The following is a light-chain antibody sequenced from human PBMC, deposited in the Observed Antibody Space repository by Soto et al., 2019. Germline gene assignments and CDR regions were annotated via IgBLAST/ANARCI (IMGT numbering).Light chain of an antibody. Sequence: EIVLTQSPGTLSLSPGERATLSCRASQSVSSSYLAWYQQKPGQAPRLLIYGASSRATGIPDRFSGSGSGTDFTLTISRLEREDFAVYYCQHYGRLLTFGGGTKVEIK. CDR2: GAS. CDR3: QHYGRLLT. V-gene: IGKV3-20*01. CDR1: QSVSSSY. J-gene: IGKJ4*01.